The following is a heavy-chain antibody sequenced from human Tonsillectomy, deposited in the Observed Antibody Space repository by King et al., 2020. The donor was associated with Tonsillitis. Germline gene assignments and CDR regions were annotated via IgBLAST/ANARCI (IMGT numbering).Heavy chain of an antibody. V-gene: IGHV3-30*02. Sequence: VQLVESGGGVVKRGGSLRLSCAASGFTFSRYGMIWVRQAPGKGLEWVALIRYDESNKSSGDSVKGRFTISRDNSRNTLFLEMKSMSVEDNAMYYCAKGMIADAGVYYYHCFDVWGQGTTVTVSS. J-gene: IGHJ6*02. D-gene: IGHD6-13*01. CDR1: GFTFSRYG. CDR2: IRYDESNK. CDR3: AKGMIADAGVYYYHCFDV.